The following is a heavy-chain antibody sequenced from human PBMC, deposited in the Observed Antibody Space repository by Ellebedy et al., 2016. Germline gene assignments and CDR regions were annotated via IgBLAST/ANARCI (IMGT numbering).Heavy chain of an antibody. V-gene: IGHV3-53*01. D-gene: IGHD1/OR15-1a*01. CDR2: IYDNYKT. CDR3: AREPTSNSD. CDR1: GFTVTTAY. J-gene: IGHJ4*02. Sequence: GGSLRLSCAGSGFTVTTAYMSWVRQAPGKGLEWVSVIYDNYKTYYVDSVRGRFTISRGDSKNTVTLQMKSLRVDDTAVYYCAREPTSNSDWGQGTLVTVSS.